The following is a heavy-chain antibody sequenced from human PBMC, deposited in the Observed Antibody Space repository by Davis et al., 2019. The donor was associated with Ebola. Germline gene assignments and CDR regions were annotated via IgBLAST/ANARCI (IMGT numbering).Heavy chain of an antibody. D-gene: IGHD2/OR15-2a*01. V-gene: IGHV1-18*01. Sequence: ASVKVSCKATGYPFTTYNIAWLRQSRGQGLEWMGWISTNTGHADYAQKFRGRVTVTTDRSTTTVYLELRSLRSDDTAVYYCARDMNPSAATFLGGMDVWGQGTAVTVSS. J-gene: IGHJ6*02. CDR2: ISTNTGHA. CDR3: ARDMNPSAATFLGGMDV. CDR1: GYPFTTYN.